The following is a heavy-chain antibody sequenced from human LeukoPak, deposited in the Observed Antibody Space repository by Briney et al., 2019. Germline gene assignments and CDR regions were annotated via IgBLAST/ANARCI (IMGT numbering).Heavy chain of an antibody. V-gene: IGHV1-2*02. D-gene: IGHD7-27*01. CDR3: ARAALGPLGHGENGSFDS. CDR2: INPNSGGT. Sequence: ASVKVSCKASGYTFTGYYMHWVRQAPGQGLEWMGWINPNSGGTNYAQKFQGRVTMTRDTSISTAYMELSRLRSDDTAVYYCARAALGPLGHGENGSFDSWGQGTLVTVSS. J-gene: IGHJ4*02. CDR1: GYTFTGYY.